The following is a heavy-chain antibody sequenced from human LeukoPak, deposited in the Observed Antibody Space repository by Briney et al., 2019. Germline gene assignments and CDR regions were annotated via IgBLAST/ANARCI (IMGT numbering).Heavy chain of an antibody. CDR3: ARVYSSSWYRGAFDI. CDR2: ISSNGGST. J-gene: IGHJ3*02. D-gene: IGHD6-13*01. CDR1: GFTFSSYA. Sequence: TGGSLRLSCAASGFTFSSYAMHWVRQAPGKGLEYVSAISSNGGSTYYANSVKGRFTTSRDNSKNTLYLQMGSLRAEDMAVYYCARVYSSSWYRGAFDIWGQGTMVTVSS. V-gene: IGHV3-64*01.